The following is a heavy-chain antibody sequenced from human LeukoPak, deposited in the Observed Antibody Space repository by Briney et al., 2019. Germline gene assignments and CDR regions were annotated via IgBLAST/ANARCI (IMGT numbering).Heavy chain of an antibody. J-gene: IGHJ3*02. V-gene: IGHV4-39*07. CDR1: GGSISSSSYY. CDR2: IYYSGST. Sequence: SETLSPTCTVSGGSISSSSYYWGWIRQPPGKGLEWIGSIYYSGSTYYNPSLKSRVTISVDTSKNQFSLKLSSVTAADTAVYYCARGGVWTPPYYYDSSGYYKLGAFDIWGQGTMVTVSS. D-gene: IGHD3-22*01. CDR3: ARGGVWTPPYYYDSSGYYKLGAFDI.